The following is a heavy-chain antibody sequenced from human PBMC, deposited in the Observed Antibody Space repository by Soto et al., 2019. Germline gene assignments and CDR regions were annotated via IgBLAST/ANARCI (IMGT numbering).Heavy chain of an antibody. CDR3: ARASNYDFWSGPTSIYYCDY. CDR1: GYTFTSYG. Sequence: QVQLVQSGAEVKKPGASVKVSCKASGYTFTSYGISWVRQAPGQGLEWMGWISAYNGNTNYAQKLQGRATMTTDTCTSTAYMELRSLRSDDTAVYYWARASNYDFWSGPTSIYYCDYWGQRTLVNVSS. CDR2: ISAYNGNT. D-gene: IGHD3-3*01. V-gene: IGHV1-18*01. J-gene: IGHJ4*02.